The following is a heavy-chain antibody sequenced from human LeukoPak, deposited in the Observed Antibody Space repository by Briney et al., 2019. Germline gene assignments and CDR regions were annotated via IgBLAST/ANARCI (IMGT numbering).Heavy chain of an antibody. CDR3: ASEVRAAFDP. V-gene: IGHV3-7*01. CDR2: INQDGTEK. Sequence: PGGSLRLSCAASGFTFSTYWMSWVRQAPGKGLEWVANINQDGTEKHYVDSVRGRFTISRDNAENSLFLQMNSLRPEDTAVYYCASEVRAAFDPWGQGTLVTASS. D-gene: IGHD2-15*01. CDR1: GFTFSTYW. J-gene: IGHJ5*02.